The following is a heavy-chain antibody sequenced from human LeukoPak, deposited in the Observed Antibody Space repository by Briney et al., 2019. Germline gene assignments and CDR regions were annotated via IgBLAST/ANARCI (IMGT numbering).Heavy chain of an antibody. CDR1: GFTFSSYA. CDR2: IRYDGSNK. Sequence: GGSLRLSCAASGFTFSSYAMSWVRQAPGKGLEWVAFIRYDGSNKYYADSVKGRFTISRDNSKNTLYLQMNSLRAEDTAVYYCAKGLLERRVYWGQGTLVTVSS. CDR3: AKGLLERRVY. D-gene: IGHD1-1*01. V-gene: IGHV3-30*02. J-gene: IGHJ4*02.